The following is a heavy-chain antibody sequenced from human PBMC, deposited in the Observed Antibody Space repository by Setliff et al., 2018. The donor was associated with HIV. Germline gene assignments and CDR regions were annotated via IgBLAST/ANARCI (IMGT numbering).Heavy chain of an antibody. V-gene: IGHV4-34*01. CDR3: ARTRALNSSNWNPFDY. D-gene: IGHD1-1*01. Sequence: PSETLSLTCAVYGGSFNDFYWTWIRQPPGKGLQWIGDVNHAGSTTYNPSLKSRVTISIDTSKNQFSLKLTSVTVADSALYFCARTRALNSSNWNPFDYWGQGTLFTVS. J-gene: IGHJ4*02. CDR2: VNHAGST. CDR1: GGSFNDFY.